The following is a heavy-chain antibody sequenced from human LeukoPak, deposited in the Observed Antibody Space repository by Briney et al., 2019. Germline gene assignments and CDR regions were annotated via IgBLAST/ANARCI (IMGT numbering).Heavy chain of an antibody. Sequence: GGSLRLSCAASGFTFSSYWMSWVRQAPGKGLEWVANIKQDGSEKYYVDSVKGRFTISRDNAKNSLYLQMNSLRAEDTAVYYCAREGYSSSWSRSWFDPWGQGTLVTVSS. V-gene: IGHV3-7*01. J-gene: IGHJ5*02. CDR3: AREGYSSSWSRSWFDP. CDR2: IKQDGSEK. CDR1: GFTFSSYW. D-gene: IGHD6-13*01.